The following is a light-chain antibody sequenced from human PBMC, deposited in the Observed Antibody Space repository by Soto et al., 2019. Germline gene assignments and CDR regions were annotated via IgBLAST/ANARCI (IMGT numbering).Light chain of an antibody. CDR3: SSYTSSSTYV. CDR1: SSDVGGYNY. Sequence: QSALTQPASVSGSPGQSIAISCTGTSSDVGGYNYVSWYQHHPGKAPKLMIYDVSNRPSGVSNRFSGSKSGNTASLTISGLQAEDEADSYCSSYTSSSTYVFGTGTKLTVL. CDR2: DVS. V-gene: IGLV2-14*03. J-gene: IGLJ1*01.